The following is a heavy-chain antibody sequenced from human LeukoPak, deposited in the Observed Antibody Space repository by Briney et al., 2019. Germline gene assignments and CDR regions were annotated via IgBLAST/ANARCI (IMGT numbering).Heavy chain of an antibody. V-gene: IGHV4-34*01. CDR2: INHSGST. Sequence: SETLSLTCAVYGGSFSGYYWSWIRQPPGKGLEWIGEINHSGSTNYNPSLKSRVTISVDTSKNQFSLKLSSVTVADTAVYYCARSKICSGGSCHGRYYYYYGMDVWGQGTTVTVSS. CDR3: ARSKICSGGSCHGRYYYYYGMDV. CDR1: GGSFSGYY. J-gene: IGHJ6*02. D-gene: IGHD2-15*01.